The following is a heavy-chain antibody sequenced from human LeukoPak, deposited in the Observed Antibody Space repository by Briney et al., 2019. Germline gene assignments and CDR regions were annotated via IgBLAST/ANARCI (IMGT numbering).Heavy chain of an antibody. D-gene: IGHD2-21*02. V-gene: IGHV3-23*01. CDR2: ISGSGGST. Sequence: GGSLRLSCAASGFTFSSYAMSWVRQAPGKGLEWVSAISGSGGSTYYADSVKGRFTISRDNSKNTLYLQMNSLRAEDTAVYYCALEGAIVVVTAGDAFDIWGQGTKVTVSS. J-gene: IGHJ3*02. CDR1: GFTFSSYA. CDR3: ALEGAIVVVTAGDAFDI.